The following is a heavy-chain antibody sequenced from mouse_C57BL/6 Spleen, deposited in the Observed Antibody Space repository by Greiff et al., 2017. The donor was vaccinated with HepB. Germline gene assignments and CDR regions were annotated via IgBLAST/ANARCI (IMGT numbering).Heavy chain of an antibody. CDR3: ARGFYYGNLLWYFDV. CDR2: IDPSDSET. D-gene: IGHD2-1*01. Sequence: QVQLQQPGAELVRPGSSVKLSCKASGYTFTSYWMHWVKQRPIQGLEWIGNIDPSDSETHYNQKFKDKATLTVDKSSSTAYMQLSSLTSEDSAVYYCARGFYYGNLLWYFDVWGTGTTVTVSS. J-gene: IGHJ1*03. V-gene: IGHV1-52*01. CDR1: GYTFTSYW.